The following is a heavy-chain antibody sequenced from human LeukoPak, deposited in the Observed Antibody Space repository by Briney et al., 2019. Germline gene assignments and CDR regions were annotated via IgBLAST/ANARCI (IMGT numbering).Heavy chain of an antibody. CDR1: GCTFSSYE. D-gene: IGHD4/OR15-4a*01. CDR2: ISGSGGST. CDR3: ARRAGAYSHPYDY. J-gene: IGHJ4*02. Sequence: GGSLRLSCAASGCTFSSYEMNWVGQAPGKGVEGVSAISGSGGSTYYADSVKGRLTISRENSRKTLYLQMNSLGAEDTAVYYCARRAGAYSHPYDYWGQGTLVTVSS. V-gene: IGHV3-23*01.